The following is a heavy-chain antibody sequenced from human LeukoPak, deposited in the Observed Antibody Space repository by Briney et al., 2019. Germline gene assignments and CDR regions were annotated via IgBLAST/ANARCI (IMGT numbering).Heavy chain of an antibody. CDR1: GFTFSDYY. Sequence: GGTLRLSCAASGFTFSDYYMSWIRQAPGKGLEWVAVISYDGSNKYYADSVKGRFTISRANSKNTLYLQMNSLRAEATVAYYCGREQSGGSCFHYWGQGTQVTVSS. CDR3: GREQSGGSCFHY. D-gene: IGHD2-15*01. V-gene: IGHV3-30*03. CDR2: ISYDGSNK. J-gene: IGHJ4*02.